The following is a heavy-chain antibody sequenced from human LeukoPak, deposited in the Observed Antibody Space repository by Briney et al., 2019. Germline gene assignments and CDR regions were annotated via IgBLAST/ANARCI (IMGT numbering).Heavy chain of an antibody. CDR3: ARDYSPDGSGYTPPPEAFDI. CDR1: GGTFSSYG. D-gene: IGHD3-22*01. CDR2: IIPIPGIA. Sequence: ASVKVSCKASGGTFSSYGISWVRQAPGQGLEWMGRIIPIPGIANYAQKFQGRVTITADTSTSTTYMELRSLRSEDSALYHCARDYSPDGSGYTPPPEAFDIWGQGTMVTVS. J-gene: IGHJ3*02. V-gene: IGHV1-69*04.